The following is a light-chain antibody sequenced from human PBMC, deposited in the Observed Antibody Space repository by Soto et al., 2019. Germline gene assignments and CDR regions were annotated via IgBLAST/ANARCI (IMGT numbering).Light chain of an antibody. CDR3: ESYDSSLRGSV. J-gene: IGLJ7*01. CDR1: SSNIGAGFD. V-gene: IGLV1-40*01. Sequence: QSVLTQPPSVSGAPGQRVTISCTGSSSNIGAGFDVHWYQQLPGTAPKLLLYDNNNRPSGVPDRFSGSKSGTSASLAITGLQAEDGADYYCESYDSSLRGSVFGGGTQLTVL. CDR2: DNN.